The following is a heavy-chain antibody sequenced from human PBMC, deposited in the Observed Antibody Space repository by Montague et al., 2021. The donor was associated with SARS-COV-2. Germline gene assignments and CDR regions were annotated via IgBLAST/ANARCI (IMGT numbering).Heavy chain of an antibody. CDR1: GGSISSGSYY. Sequence: TLSLTCTVSGGSISSGSYYWSWIRQPAGKGLEWIGRIYTSGCTNYNPSLKSRVTISVDTSKNQFSLKLSSVTAADTAVYYCARGEGDIVVYYFDYWGQGTLVTVSS. CDR2: IYTSGCT. J-gene: IGHJ4*02. V-gene: IGHV4-61*02. CDR3: ARGEGDIVVYYFDY. D-gene: IGHD2-15*01.